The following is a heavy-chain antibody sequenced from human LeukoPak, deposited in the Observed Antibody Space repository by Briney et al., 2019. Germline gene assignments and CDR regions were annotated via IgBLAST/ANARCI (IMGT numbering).Heavy chain of an antibody. V-gene: IGHV3-23*01. CDR2: ISNNGGYT. Sequence: GGSLRLSCAASGFTFSSSAMSWVRQAPGKGLEWVSAISNNGGYTYYADSVQGRFTISRDNSKNTLYLQMNSLTAEDTAIYYCVRYLSGWYYFDYWGQGTLVTVSS. CDR1: GFTFSSSA. J-gene: IGHJ4*02. CDR3: VRYLSGWYYFDY. D-gene: IGHD6-19*01.